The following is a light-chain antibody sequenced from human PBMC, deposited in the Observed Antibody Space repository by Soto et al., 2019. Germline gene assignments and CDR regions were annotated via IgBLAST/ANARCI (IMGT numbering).Light chain of an antibody. CDR3: QQRGA. Sequence: EIVLTQSPATLSLSPGEIATLSCRASQSVSSYLAWYQQKPGQAPRLLIYDASNRATGIPARFSGSGSGTDFTLTISSLEPEDFAVYYCQQRGAFGPGTKVDIK. V-gene: IGKV3-11*01. J-gene: IGKJ3*01. CDR2: DAS. CDR1: QSVSSY.